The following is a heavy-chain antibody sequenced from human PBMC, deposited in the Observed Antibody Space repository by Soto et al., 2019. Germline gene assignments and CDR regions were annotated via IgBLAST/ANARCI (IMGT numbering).Heavy chain of an antibody. J-gene: IGHJ5*02. D-gene: IGHD2-21*01. CDR2: ISPRSTFR. V-gene: IGHV3-11*06. CDR1: GFSISDSY. Sequence: PGGSLRLSCATSGFSISDSYMSWIRQAPGKGLEWISYISPRSTFRDYADSLKGRFTISRDSVKNSVCLQMNNLTADDTGVYYCARGGGGGLFDPWGQGSLVTVSS. CDR3: ARGGGGGLFDP.